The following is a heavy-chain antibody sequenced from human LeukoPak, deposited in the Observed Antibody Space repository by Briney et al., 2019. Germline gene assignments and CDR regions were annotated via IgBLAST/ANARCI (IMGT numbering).Heavy chain of an antibody. V-gene: IGHV3-23*01. D-gene: IGHD5-12*01. CDR1: GFTFSSYA. CDR2: ISGSGGST. J-gene: IGHJ5*02. CDR3: TRTNWNPGYFDT. Sequence: GSLRLSCAASGFTFSSYAMSWVRQAPGKGLEWVSAISGSGGSTYYADSVKGRFTISRDNSKNTLYLQMNSLRDEDTAVYYCTRTNWNPGYFDTWGQGTLVTVSS.